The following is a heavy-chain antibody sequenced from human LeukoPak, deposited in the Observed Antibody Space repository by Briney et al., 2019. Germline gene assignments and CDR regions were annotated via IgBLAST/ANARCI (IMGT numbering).Heavy chain of an antibody. CDR1: GFTFSSYS. J-gene: IGHJ3*02. D-gene: IGHD3-22*01. V-gene: IGHV3-21*01. Sequence: GGSLRLSCAASGFTFSSYSMNWVRQAPGKGLEWVSSISSRSSYIYYADSVKGRFTISRDNAKNSLYLQMNSLRAEDTAVYYCARDLSGASYYDSSGYPADAFDIWGQGTMVTVSS. CDR2: ISSRSSYI. CDR3: ARDLSGASYYDSSGYPADAFDI.